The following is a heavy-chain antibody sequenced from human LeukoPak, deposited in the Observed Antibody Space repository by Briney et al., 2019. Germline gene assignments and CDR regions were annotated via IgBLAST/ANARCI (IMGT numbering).Heavy chain of an antibody. J-gene: IGHJ3*02. Sequence: PSQTLSLTCTVSGGSITSGSYYWSWIRQPAGKGLEWIGRIYTSGSTNYNPSLKSRVTISVDTSKNQFSLKLSSVTAADTAVYFCARGPYSYDSSGAFDIWGQGTMVTVSS. D-gene: IGHD3-22*01. CDR3: ARGPYSYDSSGAFDI. V-gene: IGHV4-61*02. CDR2: IYTSGST. CDR1: GGSITSGSYY.